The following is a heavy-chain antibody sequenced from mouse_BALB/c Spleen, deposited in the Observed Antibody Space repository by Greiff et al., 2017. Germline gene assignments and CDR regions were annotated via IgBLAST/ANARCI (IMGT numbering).Heavy chain of an antibody. Sequence: VQLQQSGAELVRPGTSVKVSCKASGYAFTNYLIEWVKQRPGQGLEWIGVINPGSGGTNYNEKFKGKATLTADKSSSTAYMQLSSLTSDDSAVYFCASYYDYAWFAYWGQGTLVTVSA. CDR2: INPGSGGT. CDR3: ASYYDYAWFAY. J-gene: IGHJ3*01. CDR1: GYAFTNYL. D-gene: IGHD2-4*01. V-gene: IGHV1-54*01.